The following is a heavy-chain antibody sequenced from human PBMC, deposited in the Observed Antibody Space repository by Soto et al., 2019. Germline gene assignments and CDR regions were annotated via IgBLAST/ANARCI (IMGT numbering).Heavy chain of an antibody. Sequence: QVHLLQSGAEVKRPGASVTLSCKASGYTFTNYYMHLVRQAPGQGLEWMGIINPSGGSTTYAQKFQGRLTITTDTSTSTVYMELNSLISEDTAVYYCARDTTHDTNWLDPWGQGTLVTVSS. J-gene: IGHJ5*02. CDR1: GYTFTNYY. V-gene: IGHV1-46*03. CDR2: INPSGGST. D-gene: IGHD3-9*01. CDR3: ARDTTHDTNWLDP.